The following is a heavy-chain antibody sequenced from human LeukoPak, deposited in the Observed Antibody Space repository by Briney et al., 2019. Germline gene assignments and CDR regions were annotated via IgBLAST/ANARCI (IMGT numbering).Heavy chain of an antibody. CDR3: ARAPAGTIIDY. J-gene: IGHJ4*02. CDR2: FSGSGSTI. V-gene: IGHV3-11*01. Sequence: GGSLRLSCVASGFRISGHAMSWIRQAPGKGLEWVSYFSGSGSTIYYGDSVKGRFTISRDNAKTSVYLQMNSLRAEDTAVYYCARAPAGTIIDYWGQGTLVTVSS. CDR1: GFRISGHA. D-gene: IGHD1/OR15-1a*01.